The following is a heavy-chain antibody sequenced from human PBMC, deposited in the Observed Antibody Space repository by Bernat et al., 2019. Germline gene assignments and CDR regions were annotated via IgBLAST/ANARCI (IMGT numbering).Heavy chain of an antibody. Sequence: EVLLVESGGGLVKPGGSLRLSCAASGFTFSTYRMIWVRQAPGKGLEWVSCISSTSIYIYYADSVKGRFTISRDNAKNSLYLQMNSLRAEDTAVYYCARAGYGDYGFDYWGQGTLVTVSS. CDR2: ISSTSIYI. CDR1: GFTFSTYR. J-gene: IGHJ4*02. CDR3: ARAGYGDYGFDY. D-gene: IGHD4-17*01. V-gene: IGHV3-21*01.